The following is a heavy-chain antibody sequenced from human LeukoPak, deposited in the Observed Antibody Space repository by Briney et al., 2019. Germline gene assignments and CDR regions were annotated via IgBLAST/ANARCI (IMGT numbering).Heavy chain of an antibody. Sequence: PSETLSLTCTVSGGSISSYYWSWIRQPAGKGLEWIGRIYTSGSTNYNPSLKSRVTISVDTSKNQFSLKLSSVTAADTAVYYCARASTSTMVRGVTYYYYYYMDVWGKGTTVTISS. CDR2: IYTSGST. CDR1: GGSISSYY. CDR3: ARASTSTMVRGVTYYYYYYMDV. V-gene: IGHV4-4*07. J-gene: IGHJ6*03. D-gene: IGHD3-10*01.